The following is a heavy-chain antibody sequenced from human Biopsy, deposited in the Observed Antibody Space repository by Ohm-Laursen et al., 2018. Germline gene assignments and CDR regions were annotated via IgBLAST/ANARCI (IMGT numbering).Heavy chain of an antibody. CDR1: GGSISGYY. J-gene: IGHJ4*01. CDR2: INHRGYT. V-gene: IGHV4-34*01. Sequence: GTLSLTCAVSGGSISGYYWSWIRQPPGKGLEWIGEINHRGYTGYNASLKGRVSISVDTSKNQLSLILSSVTAADTAVFYCARSGQWARYYFDYWGHGTLVTVSP. D-gene: IGHD6-19*01. CDR3: ARSGQWARYYFDY.